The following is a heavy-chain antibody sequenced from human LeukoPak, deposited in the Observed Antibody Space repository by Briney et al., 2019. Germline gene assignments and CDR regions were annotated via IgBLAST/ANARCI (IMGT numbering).Heavy chain of an antibody. CDR1: GGSFSGYY. D-gene: IGHD4-17*01. J-gene: IGHJ4*02. Sequence: SETLSLTCAVYGGSFSGYYWSWIRQPPGKGLEWIGEINHSGSTNYNPSLKSRVTISVDTSKNQFSLKLSSVTAADTAVYHCARGGDPGDYWGQGTLVTVSS. V-gene: IGHV4-34*01. CDR2: INHSGST. CDR3: ARGGDPGDY.